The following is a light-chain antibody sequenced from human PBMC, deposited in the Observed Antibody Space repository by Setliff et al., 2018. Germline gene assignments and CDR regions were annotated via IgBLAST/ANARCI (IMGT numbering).Light chain of an antibody. J-gene: IGKJ4*01. Sequence: DIQLTQSPSFLSASVGDIVTITCRASQGISNFLAWYQQKPGKAPNLLIYGVSTLQNGVPPRFSGSGSGTEFTLTIVNLQPEDFATYFCQQLNSLPFTFGGGTKVDIK. V-gene: IGKV1-9*01. CDR3: QQLNSLPFT. CDR1: QGISNF. CDR2: GVS.